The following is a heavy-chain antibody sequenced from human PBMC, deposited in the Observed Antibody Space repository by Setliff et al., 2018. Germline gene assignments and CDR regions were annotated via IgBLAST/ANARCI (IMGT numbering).Heavy chain of an antibody. J-gene: IGHJ3*02. CDR1: GFTFSSYE. D-gene: IGHD3-22*01. CDR2: ISSSSSYI. Sequence: GGSLRLSCAASGFTFSSYEMNWVRQAPGKGLEWVSYISSSSSYIYYADSVKGRFTISRDNAKNSLYLQMNSLRAEDTAVYYCARATAPIVVKDAFDIWGQGTMVTVSS. V-gene: IGHV3-21*05. CDR3: ARATAPIVVKDAFDI.